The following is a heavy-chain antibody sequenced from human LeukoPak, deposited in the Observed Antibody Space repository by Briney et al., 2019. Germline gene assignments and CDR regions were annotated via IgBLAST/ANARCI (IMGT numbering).Heavy chain of an antibody. CDR1: GCTFTGYY. D-gene: IGHD6-13*01. V-gene: IGHV1-2*06. CDR2: INPNSGGT. CDR3: AREPTSSSWYGYYYMDV. J-gene: IGHJ6*03. Sequence: ASVKISCKASGCTFTGYYMHWVRQAPGQGREWMGRINPNSGGTNYAQKFQGRVTMTRDTSISTAYMELCRLRSDDTAVYYCAREPTSSSWYGYYYMDVWGKGTTVTVSS.